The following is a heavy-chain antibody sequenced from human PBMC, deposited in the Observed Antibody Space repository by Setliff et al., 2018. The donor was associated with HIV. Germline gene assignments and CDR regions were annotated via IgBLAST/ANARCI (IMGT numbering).Heavy chain of an antibody. Sequence: SETLSLTCTVSGGSISSHYWSWIRQPPGKGLEWIGSIYYSGSTNYNPSLKSRVTISVDTSKNQFSLELSSVTAADTAVYYCARGYCSGGSCYGTNWFDPWGQGTLVTVSS. J-gene: IGHJ5*02. CDR1: GGSISSHY. CDR3: ARGYCSGGSCYGTNWFDP. CDR2: IYYSGST. D-gene: IGHD2-15*01. V-gene: IGHV4-59*11.